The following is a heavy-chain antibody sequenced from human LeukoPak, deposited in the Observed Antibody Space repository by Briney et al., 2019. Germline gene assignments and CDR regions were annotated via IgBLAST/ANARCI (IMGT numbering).Heavy chain of an antibody. CDR3: AKDIVVVPAAPGCLDY. CDR1: GFTFDDYA. CDR2: ISGSGGST. Sequence: GGSLRLSCAASGFTFDDYAMHWVRQAPGKGLEWVSAISGSGGSTYYADSVKGRFTISRDNSKNTLYLQMNSLRAEDTAVYYCAKDIVVVPAAPGCLDYWGQGTLVTVSS. V-gene: IGHV3-23*01. D-gene: IGHD2-2*01. J-gene: IGHJ4*02.